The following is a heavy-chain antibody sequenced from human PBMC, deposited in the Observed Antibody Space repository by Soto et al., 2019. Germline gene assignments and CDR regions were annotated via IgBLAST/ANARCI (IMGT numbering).Heavy chain of an antibody. V-gene: IGHV1-3*01. Sequence: ASVKVSCKASGYTFTSYAMHWVRQAPGQRLEWMGWINAGNGNTKYSQKFQGRVTITRDTSTSTAYMELSSLRSEDTAVYYCARYFDTFGGVIAGPRGGYFDYWGQGTLVTVSS. J-gene: IGHJ4*02. CDR1: GYTFTSYA. CDR2: INAGNGNT. D-gene: IGHD3-16*02. CDR3: ARYFDTFGGVIAGPRGGYFDY.